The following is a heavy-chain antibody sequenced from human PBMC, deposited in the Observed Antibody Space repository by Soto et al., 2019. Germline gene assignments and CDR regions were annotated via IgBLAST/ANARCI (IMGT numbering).Heavy chain of an antibody. CDR2: IYPGDSDT. CDR1: GYSFTSYW. D-gene: IGHD3-3*01. CDR3: ARHRRITIFGAVTNNWFDP. V-gene: IGHV5-51*01. J-gene: IGHJ5*02. Sequence: PGESLKISCKGSGYSFTSYWIGWVRQMPGKGLEWMGIIYPGDSDTRYSPSFQGQVTISADKSISTAYLQWSSLKASDTAMYYCARHRRITIFGAVTNNWFDPWGQGTLLTVSS.